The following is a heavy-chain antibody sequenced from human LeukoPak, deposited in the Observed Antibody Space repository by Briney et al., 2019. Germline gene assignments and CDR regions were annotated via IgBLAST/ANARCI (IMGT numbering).Heavy chain of an antibody. CDR1: GGSISSYY. CDR2: IYYSGST. CDR3: ARGREGSSWYLDY. J-gene: IGHJ4*02. V-gene: IGHV4-59*01. Sequence: SETLSLTCTVSGGSISSYYWSWIRQPPGKGLEWIGYIYYSGSTNYNPSLKSRVTTSVDTSKNQFSLKLSSVTAADTAVYYCARGREGSSWYLDYWGQGTLVTVSS. D-gene: IGHD6-13*01.